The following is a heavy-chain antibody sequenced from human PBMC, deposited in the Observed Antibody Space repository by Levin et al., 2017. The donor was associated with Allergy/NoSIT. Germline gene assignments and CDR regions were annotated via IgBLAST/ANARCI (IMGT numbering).Heavy chain of an antibody. Sequence: GESLKISCKASGYTFNSYYMHWVRQAPGQGLEWMSTINPSGGRTSHAEKFQDRVVMTSDTSTSTVYMQLYSLTSDDTAVYYCARGGITIFGAVQWVDFWGQGTLVTVSS. V-gene: IGHV1-46*02. CDR1: GYTFNSYY. CDR2: INPSGGRT. CDR3: ARGGITIFGAVQWVDF. D-gene: IGHD3-3*01. J-gene: IGHJ4*01.